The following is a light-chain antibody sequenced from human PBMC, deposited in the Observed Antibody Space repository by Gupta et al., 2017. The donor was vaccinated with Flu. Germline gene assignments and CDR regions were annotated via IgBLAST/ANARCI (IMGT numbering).Light chain of an antibody. CDR2: WAS. J-gene: IGKJ2*03. V-gene: IGKV4-1*01. Sequence: DIVMTQSPDSLAVALGERVTINCRSSQSVLYSSNNKNYLAWYQQRPGQPPKLLIYWASTRESGVSDRFSDSGSGTDFTLTISSLQAEDVAVYYCQEYYSTPPYSFGQGTKLEIK. CDR1: QSVLYSSNNKNY. CDR3: QEYYSTPPYS.